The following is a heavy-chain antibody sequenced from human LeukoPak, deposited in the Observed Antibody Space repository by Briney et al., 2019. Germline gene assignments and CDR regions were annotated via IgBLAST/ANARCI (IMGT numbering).Heavy chain of an antibody. Sequence: SETLSLTCTVSAGSISSTYYYWGWIRQPPGKGLEWLGSIYYSGSTFYNPSLRSRVTISIDTSKNQFSLKLSSVTAADTAVYYCARDGFNYGSYAFDIWGQGTMVTVSS. CDR2: IYYSGST. CDR3: ARDGFNYGSYAFDI. CDR1: AGSISSTYYY. J-gene: IGHJ3*02. D-gene: IGHD5-18*01. V-gene: IGHV4-39*07.